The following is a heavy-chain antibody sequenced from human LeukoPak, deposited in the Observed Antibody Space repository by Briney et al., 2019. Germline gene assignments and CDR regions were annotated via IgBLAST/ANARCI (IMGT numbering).Heavy chain of an antibody. D-gene: IGHD6-6*01. CDR1: GFTFSSYA. CDR2: ISGSGGST. J-gene: IGHJ4*02. Sequence: GGSLRLSCAASGFTFSSYAMSWVRQAPGKGLEWVSAISGSGGSTYYADSVQGRFTISRDNSKNTLFLQMNSLRAEDTAVYYCAKGRYSSSSRAFDYWGQGTLVTVSS. V-gene: IGHV3-23*01. CDR3: AKGRYSSSSRAFDY.